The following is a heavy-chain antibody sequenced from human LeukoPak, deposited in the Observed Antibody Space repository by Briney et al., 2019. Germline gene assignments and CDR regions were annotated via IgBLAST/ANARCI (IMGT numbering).Heavy chain of an antibody. D-gene: IGHD2-21*02. CDR1: GYTFTSYD. CDR2: MNPNSGNT. Sequence: GASVKVSCKASGYTFTSYDINWVRQATGQGLEWMGWMNPNSGNTGYAQKFQGRVTMTRNTSISTAYMELSSLRSEDTAVYYCARAPDSYVLSVIWFDPWGQGTLVTVSS. J-gene: IGHJ5*02. CDR3: ARAPDSYVLSVIWFDP. V-gene: IGHV1-8*01.